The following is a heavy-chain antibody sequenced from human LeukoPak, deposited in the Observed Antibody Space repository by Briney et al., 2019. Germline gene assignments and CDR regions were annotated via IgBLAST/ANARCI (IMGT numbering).Heavy chain of an antibody. V-gene: IGHV1-18*01. CDR1: GYTFTNYG. D-gene: IGHD2-15*01. Sequence: GASVKVSCKASGYTFTNYGISGVRQAPGQGLEWMGWISAYNGNTNYAENLQGTVTMTTDKSTSSAYMELRSLRSDDTAVYYCARDLVPPGGRPGSSDYWGQGTLVTVSS. CDR3: ARDLVPPGGRPGSSDY. CDR2: ISAYNGNT. J-gene: IGHJ4*02.